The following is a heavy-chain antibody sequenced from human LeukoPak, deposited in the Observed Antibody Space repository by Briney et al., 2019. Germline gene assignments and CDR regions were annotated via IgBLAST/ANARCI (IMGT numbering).Heavy chain of an antibody. V-gene: IGHV3-30*04. CDR2: ISYDGSNK. Sequence: GGSLRLSCAASGFTFSSYAMHWVRQAPGKGLEWVAVISYDGSNKYYADSVKGRFTISRDNSKNTLYLQMNSLRAEDTAVYYCARRRLRRTFDYWGQGTLVTVSS. D-gene: IGHD5-12*01. CDR3: ARRRLRRTFDY. J-gene: IGHJ4*02. CDR1: GFTFSSYA.